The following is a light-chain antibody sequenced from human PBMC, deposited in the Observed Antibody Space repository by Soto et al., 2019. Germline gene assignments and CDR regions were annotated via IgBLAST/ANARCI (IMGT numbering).Light chain of an antibody. CDR2: NNN. CDR1: RSNIGTNA. Sequence: QSVLTQPPSASGTPGQRVPISCSGGRSNIGTNAVNWYQQLPGTAPKLLIYNNNQRPSGVPDRFSGSKSGTSASLAISGLQSEDEADYYCAAWDDSLNGYVFGTGTKVTVL. CDR3: AAWDDSLNGYV. V-gene: IGLV1-44*01. J-gene: IGLJ1*01.